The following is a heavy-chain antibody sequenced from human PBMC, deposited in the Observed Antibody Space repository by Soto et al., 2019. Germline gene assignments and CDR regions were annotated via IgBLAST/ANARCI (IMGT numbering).Heavy chain of an antibody. CDR3: ARVGYSSSWYRRGAFDI. CDR1: GGSFSGYY. Sequence: QVQLQQWGAGLLKPSETLSLTCAVYGGSFSGYYWSWIRQPPGKGLEWIGEINHSGSTNYNPSLKSRVTISVDKSKNQFSLTLSSVTAADTAVYYCARVGYSSSWYRRGAFDIWGQGTMVTVSS. V-gene: IGHV4-34*01. D-gene: IGHD6-13*01. J-gene: IGHJ3*02. CDR2: INHSGST.